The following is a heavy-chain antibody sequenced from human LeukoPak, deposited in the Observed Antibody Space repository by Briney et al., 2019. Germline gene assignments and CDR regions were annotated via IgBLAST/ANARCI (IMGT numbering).Heavy chain of an antibody. J-gene: IGHJ4*01. D-gene: IGHD4-11*01. V-gene: IGHV4-59*01. CDR2: LFYSGST. CDR1: GGSIPSYY. CDR3: ARGAYRNYLSVDY. Sequence: SETLSLTCAISGGSIPSYYWSWIRQSPGQGLEWIGYLFYSGSTNYNPSLKSRITMSTDTSKNQFSLNVRSVTAADTAVYYCARGAYRNYLSVDYWGHGILVTVSS.